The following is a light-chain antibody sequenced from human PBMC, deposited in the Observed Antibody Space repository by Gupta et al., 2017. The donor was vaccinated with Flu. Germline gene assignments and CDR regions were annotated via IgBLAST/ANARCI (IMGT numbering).Light chain of an antibody. CDR1: QSVSSH. CDR3: QQYDDWVRLT. V-gene: IGKV3-15*01. J-gene: IGKJ4*01. Sequence: EVVMTQSLATLSVSPGERATLSCRASQSVSSHLAWYKQKPGQAPMLLIYGSSTRATGIPARFGGSGSGTEFTLTISTLQSEDFAVDYCQQYDDWVRLTFGGGTKVVIK. CDR2: GSS.